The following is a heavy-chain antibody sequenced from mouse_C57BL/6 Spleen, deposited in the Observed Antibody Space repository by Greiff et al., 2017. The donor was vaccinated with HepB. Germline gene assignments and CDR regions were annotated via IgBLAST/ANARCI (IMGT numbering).Heavy chain of an antibody. CDR2: IDPETGGT. CDR3: TRGYGNYDYAMDY. Sequence: QVQLQQSGAELVRPGASVTLSCKASGYTFTDYEMHWVKQTPVHGLEWIGAIDPETGGTAYNQKFKGKAILTADKSSSTAYMELRSLTSEDSAVYYCTRGYGNYDYAMDYWGQGTSVTVSS. D-gene: IGHD2-10*02. V-gene: IGHV1-15*01. J-gene: IGHJ4*01. CDR1: GYTFTDYE.